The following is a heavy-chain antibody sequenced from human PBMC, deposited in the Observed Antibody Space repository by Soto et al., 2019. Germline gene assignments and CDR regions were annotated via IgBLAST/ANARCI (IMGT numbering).Heavy chain of an antibody. V-gene: IGHV2-26*01. CDR3: ARMNVDSYQFYYAMDV. CDR2: IFSDNER. Sequence: SGPTLVNSTETLTLTCTVSGFSLTTGKMGLSWLRHPPGKALEWLAHIFSDNERSYSTSLQGRLTISKDTSGSQVVLSMTNVDPVDTATYYCARMNVDSYQFYYAMDVWGQGTTVTVSS. CDR1: GFSLTTGKMG. D-gene: IGHD4-17*01. J-gene: IGHJ6*02.